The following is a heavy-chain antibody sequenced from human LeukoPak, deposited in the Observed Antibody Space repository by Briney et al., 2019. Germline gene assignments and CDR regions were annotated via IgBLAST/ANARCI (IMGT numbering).Heavy chain of an antibody. CDR1: GYSFTSYW. Sequence: GESLKISCKGSGYSFTSYWIGWVRQMPGKGLEWMGIIYPGDSDTRYSPSFQGQVTISADKSISTAYLQWSSLKASDTAMYYCASSIAAAGRADGMGVWGQGTTVTVSS. D-gene: IGHD6-13*01. CDR2: IYPGDSDT. J-gene: IGHJ6*02. V-gene: IGHV5-51*01. CDR3: ASSIAAAGRADGMGV.